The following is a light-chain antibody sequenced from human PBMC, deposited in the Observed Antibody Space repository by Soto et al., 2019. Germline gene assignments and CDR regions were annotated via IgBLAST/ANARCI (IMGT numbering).Light chain of an antibody. J-gene: IGLJ2*01. CDR2: RTY. CDR3: AAWDDSLNGSV. Sequence: QTVVTQPPSASGTPGQRVTISCSGSSSNIGSNTVNWYQQLPGTAPRVLIYRTYQRASGVPDRFSASKSGTSASLAISGLQAEDEAHYYCAAWDDSLNGSVFGGGTKVTVL. V-gene: IGLV1-44*01. CDR1: SSNIGSNT.